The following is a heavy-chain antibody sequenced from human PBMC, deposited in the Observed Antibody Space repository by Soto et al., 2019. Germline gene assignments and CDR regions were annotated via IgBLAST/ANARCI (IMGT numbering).Heavy chain of an antibody. Sequence: GGSLRLSCAASGFTFSSYAMSWVRQAPGKGLEWVSTINTSGGSTYYADSVKGRFTVSRDNSKNTLYMQMNSLRAEDTALYYCAKDMRVGELLGIGYFDYWGQGTLVTVYS. J-gene: IGHJ4*02. V-gene: IGHV3-23*01. CDR2: INTSGGST. CDR3: AKDMRVGELLGIGYFDY. D-gene: IGHD1-26*01. CDR1: GFTFSSYA.